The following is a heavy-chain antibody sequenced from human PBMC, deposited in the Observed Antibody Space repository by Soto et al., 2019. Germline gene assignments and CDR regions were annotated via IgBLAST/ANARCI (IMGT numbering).Heavy chain of an antibody. Sequence: ASVMVSCKASGYTFTSYAMHWMRQAPGQRLEWMGWINAGNGNTKYSQKFQGRVTITRDTSASTAYMELSSLRSEDTAVYYCARVYYYDSSGYPDAFDIWGQGTMVTVSS. D-gene: IGHD3-22*01. J-gene: IGHJ3*02. V-gene: IGHV1-3*01. CDR3: ARVYYYDSSGYPDAFDI. CDR2: INAGNGNT. CDR1: GYTFTSYA.